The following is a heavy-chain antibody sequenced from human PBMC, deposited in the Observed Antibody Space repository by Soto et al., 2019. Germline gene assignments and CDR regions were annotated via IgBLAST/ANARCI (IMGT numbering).Heavy chain of an antibody. Sequence: ASVKVSCKASGYTFTSYGISWVRQAPGQGLEWMGWISAYNGNTNYAQKLQGRVTMTTDTSTSTAYMELRSLRSDDTAVYYCARDGVPRSSTSCAGYWGQGTLVTVSS. CDR1: GYTFTSYG. J-gene: IGHJ4*02. V-gene: IGHV1-18*01. CDR3: ARDGVPRSSTSCAGY. D-gene: IGHD2-2*01. CDR2: ISAYNGNT.